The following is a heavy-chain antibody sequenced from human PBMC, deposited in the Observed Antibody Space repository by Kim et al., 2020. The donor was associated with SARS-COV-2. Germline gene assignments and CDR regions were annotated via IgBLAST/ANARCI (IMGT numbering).Heavy chain of an antibody. D-gene: IGHD2-2*01. CDR3: ARDRRLSASRGKQYYYYGLAV. Sequence: GGSLRLSCAASGFPFRSYRMYWVRQFPGKGLEWISRIHSDGSSKTYADSVKGRFTISRDNAKNTLYLQMNSLRAEDTAVYFCARDRRLSASRGKQYYYYGLAVWGQGTTVTVSS. J-gene: IGHJ6*02. CDR2: IHSDGSSK. CDR1: GFPFRSYR. V-gene: IGHV3-74*01.